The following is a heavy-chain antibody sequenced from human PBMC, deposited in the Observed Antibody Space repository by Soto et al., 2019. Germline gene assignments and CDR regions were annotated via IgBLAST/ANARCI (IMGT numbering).Heavy chain of an antibody. CDR1: GGSISSSSYY. V-gene: IGHV4-39*01. CDR3: ARHYDFWSGRDY. Sequence: SETLSLTCAVYGGSISSSSYYWGWIRQPPGKGLEWIGSIYYSGSTYYNPSLKSRFTISVDTSKNQFSLKLSSVTAADTAVYYCARHYDFWSGRDYWGQGTLVTVSS. J-gene: IGHJ4*02. CDR2: IYYSGST. D-gene: IGHD3-3*01.